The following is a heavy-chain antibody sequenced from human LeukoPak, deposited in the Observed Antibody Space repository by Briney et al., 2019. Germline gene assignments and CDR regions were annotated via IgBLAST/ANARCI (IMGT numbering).Heavy chain of an antibody. CDR1: GDSISSYY. CDR3: AREVVAAAGTVDY. CDR2: IYYSGST. D-gene: IGHD6-13*01. J-gene: IGHJ4*02. V-gene: IGHV4-59*01. Sequence: SETLSLTCTVSGDSISSYYWSWIRQPPGKGLEWIGYIYYSGSTNYSPSLKSRVTVSVDTSKNQFSLKLNSVTAADTAVYYCAREVVAAAGTVDYWGQGTLVTVSS.